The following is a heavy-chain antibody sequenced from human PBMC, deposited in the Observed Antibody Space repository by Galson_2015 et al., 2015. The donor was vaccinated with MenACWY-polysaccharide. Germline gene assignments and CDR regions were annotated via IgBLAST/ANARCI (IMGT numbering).Heavy chain of an antibody. D-gene: IGHD3-16*01. Sequence: TLSLTCTVSGDSITSGGYFWSWILQHPGKGLEWIASISFDGGTYYNPSLKSRVTMSLDTPKNQFSLQLNSVTAADTAVYYCARGGRAVSNRNWFDPWGQGTLVTVSS. V-gene: IGHV4-31*03. CDR2: ISFDGGT. J-gene: IGHJ5*02. CDR1: GDSITSGGYF. CDR3: ARGGRAVSNRNWFDP.